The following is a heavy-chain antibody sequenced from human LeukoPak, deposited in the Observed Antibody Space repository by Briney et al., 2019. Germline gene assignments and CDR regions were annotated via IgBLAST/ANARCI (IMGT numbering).Heavy chain of an antibody. CDR3: ARSGTWLQFSY. Sequence: SETLSLTCTVSGGSVSSGTYYWNWLRQPPGKELEWIGYISYSGSTNYNPSLKSRLTISVDTSKNQVSLKLSSVSAADTAVYYCARSGTWLQFSYWGQGALVTVSS. D-gene: IGHD5-24*01. J-gene: IGHJ4*02. CDR2: ISYSGST. V-gene: IGHV4-61*01. CDR1: GGSVSSGTYY.